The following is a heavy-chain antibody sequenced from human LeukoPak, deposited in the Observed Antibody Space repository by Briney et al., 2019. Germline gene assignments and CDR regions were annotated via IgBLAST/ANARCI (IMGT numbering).Heavy chain of an antibody. Sequence: GKSLTLSCAASGFTLGNYAMHWVRQAPGKGLEWVAALRYDGTKKYYTDSVAGRFAISRDNSKNTLYLQMNSLRAEDSAVYYCARAPPTDWYFDLWGRGTLFTVSS. V-gene: IGHV3-33*01. CDR3: ARAPPTDWYFDL. D-gene: IGHD4-17*01. CDR1: GFTLGNYA. J-gene: IGHJ2*01. CDR2: LRYDGTKK.